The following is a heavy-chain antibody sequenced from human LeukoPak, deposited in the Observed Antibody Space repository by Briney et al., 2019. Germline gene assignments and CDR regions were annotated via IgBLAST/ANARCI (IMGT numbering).Heavy chain of an antibody. V-gene: IGHV3-11*06. D-gene: IGHD2-15*01. CDR2: ISSSSSYT. CDR3: AREGSVVVPHYYFDY. J-gene: IGHJ4*02. Sequence: GGSLRLSCAASGFTFSDYYMSWIRQAPGKGLEWVSYISSSSSYTNNADSVKGRFTISRDNAKNSLYLQMNSLRAEDTAVYYCAREGSVVVPHYYFDYWGQGTLVTVSS. CDR1: GFTFSDYY.